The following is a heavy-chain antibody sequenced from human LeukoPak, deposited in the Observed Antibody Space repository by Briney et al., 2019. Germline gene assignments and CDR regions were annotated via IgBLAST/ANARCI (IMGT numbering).Heavy chain of an antibody. V-gene: IGHV1-2*02. D-gene: IGHD6-13*01. CDR2: INPNSGGT. Sequence: ASVKVSCKASGYAFTGYYMLWVRQAPGQGLEWMGWINPNSGGTNYAQKFQGRVTMTRDTSISTAYMELRSLRSDDSAVYYCMRDVAFFGSSWHNWFDPWGQGTLVIVSS. CDR1: GYAFTGYY. J-gene: IGHJ5*02. CDR3: MRDVAFFGSSWHNWFDP.